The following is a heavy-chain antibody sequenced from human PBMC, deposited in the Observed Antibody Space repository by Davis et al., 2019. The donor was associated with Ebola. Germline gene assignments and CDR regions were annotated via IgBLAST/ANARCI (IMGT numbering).Heavy chain of an antibody. Sequence: PGGSLRLSCAASGFSFSSYWMHWVRQAPGKGLVWVSRSNSDGSSTSYADSVKGRFTISRDNSKNTLYLQMNSLRAEDTAVYYCAKDLADIVVVPAAADYGMDVWGQGTTVTVSS. CDR1: GFSFSSYW. D-gene: IGHD2-2*01. J-gene: IGHJ6*02. CDR3: AKDLADIVVVPAAADYGMDV. CDR2: SNSDGSST. V-gene: IGHV3-74*01.